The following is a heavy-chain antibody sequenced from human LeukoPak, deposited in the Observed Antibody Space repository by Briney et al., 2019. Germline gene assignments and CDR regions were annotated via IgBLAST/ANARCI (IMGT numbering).Heavy chain of an antibody. CDR3: ARGLGGSSFTTYYFDY. CDR1: GFTVSSNS. Sequence: GGSLRLSCTVSGFTVSSNSMSWVRQAPGKGLEWVSFIYSGGNTHYSDSVKGRFTISRDNSENTLYLQMNSLRAEDTAVYYCARGLGGSSFTTYYFDYWGQGTLVTVSS. J-gene: IGHJ4*02. CDR2: IYSGGNT. D-gene: IGHD6-6*01. V-gene: IGHV3-66*01.